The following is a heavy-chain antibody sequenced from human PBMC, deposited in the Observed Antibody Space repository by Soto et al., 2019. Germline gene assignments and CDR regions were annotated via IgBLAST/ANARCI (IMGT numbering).Heavy chain of an antibody. Sequence: VQLLESGGGLVQPGGSLRLSCAATGFTFSSYAMSWVRQAPGKGLEWVSAISGSGGSTYYADSVKGRFTISRDNSKNTLYLQMNSLRAEDTALYYCAKDGYIAAAGTHGYWGQGTLVTVSS. CDR1: GFTFSSYA. V-gene: IGHV3-23*01. CDR2: ISGSGGST. J-gene: IGHJ4*02. CDR3: AKDGYIAAAGTHGY. D-gene: IGHD6-13*01.